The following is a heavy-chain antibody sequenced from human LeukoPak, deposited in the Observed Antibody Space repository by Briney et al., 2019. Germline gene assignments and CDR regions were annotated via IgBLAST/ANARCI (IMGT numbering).Heavy chain of an antibody. CDR1: GFSFSIYA. V-gene: IGHV3-23*01. CDR3: AKDPYTMVRGVIPTGYDY. Sequence: PGGSLRLSCAASGFSFSIYAMSWVRQAPGKGLEWPSAISGSGGSPYYADSVKGRFTISRDNSKNTLYLQMKSLRAEDTAVYYCAKDPYTMVRGVIPTGYDYWGQGTLVTVSS. CDR2: ISGSGGSP. D-gene: IGHD3-10*01. J-gene: IGHJ4*02.